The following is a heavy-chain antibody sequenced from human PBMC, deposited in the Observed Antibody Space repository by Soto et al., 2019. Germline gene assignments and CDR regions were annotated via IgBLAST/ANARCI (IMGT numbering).Heavy chain of an antibody. Sequence: PSETISLTCTLSRVSITSGACYWTWVRQHPRKGLEWIGYISYNGNPYFIPSLKSRLTISIDTSKNQFSLKLSSVTAADTAVYYCARARLRAVYAFEFGGQGTMVTVSS. CDR1: RVSITSGACY. D-gene: IGHD4-17*01. CDR2: ISYNGNP. CDR3: ARARLRAVYAFEF. V-gene: IGHV4-31*03. J-gene: IGHJ3*01.